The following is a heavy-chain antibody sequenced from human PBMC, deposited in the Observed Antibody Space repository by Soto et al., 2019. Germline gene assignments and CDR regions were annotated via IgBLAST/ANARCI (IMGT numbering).Heavy chain of an antibody. CDR2: IYYTGGT. V-gene: IGHV4-59*01. CDR1: GGSISNKY. D-gene: IGHD4-4*01. J-gene: IGHJ4*02. Sequence: XGTLSLTCIVSGGSISNKYWTWIRQPPGKGLEWIGSIYYTGGTTYHPSLTSRVAISLDTSMQRFSLRLNSVTAADTAVYFCARATVQRHFDSWGQGTLVTVSS. CDR3: ARATVQRHFDS.